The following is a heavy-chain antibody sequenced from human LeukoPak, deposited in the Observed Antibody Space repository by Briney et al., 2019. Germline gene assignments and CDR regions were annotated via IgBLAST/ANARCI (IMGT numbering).Heavy chain of an antibody. V-gene: IGHV4-34*01. CDR3: AVRTLGYCSSTSCHRAGWFDP. CDR2: INHSGST. CDR1: GGSFSGCY. Sequence: SETLSLTCAVYGGSFSGCYWSWIRQPPGKGLEWIGEINHSGSTNYNPSLKSRVTISVDTSKNQFSLKLSSVTAADTAVYYCAVRTLGYCSSTSCHRAGWFDPWGQGTLVTVSS. J-gene: IGHJ5*02. D-gene: IGHD2-2*01.